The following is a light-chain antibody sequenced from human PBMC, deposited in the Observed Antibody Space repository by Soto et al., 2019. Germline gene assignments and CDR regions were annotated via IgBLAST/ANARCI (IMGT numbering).Light chain of an antibody. V-gene: IGKV1-39*01. CDR2: AAS. CDR3: QQTYSTAWT. J-gene: IGKJ1*01. CDR1: QSITTY. Sequence: DIQMAQSPSSLSASIGDRVTITCRASQSITTYLNWYQQKPGKAPNLLIYAASSLQGGVPSRFSGSGSGTDFTLTISSLQPEDFATYYCQQTYSTAWTFGPGTKVDIK.